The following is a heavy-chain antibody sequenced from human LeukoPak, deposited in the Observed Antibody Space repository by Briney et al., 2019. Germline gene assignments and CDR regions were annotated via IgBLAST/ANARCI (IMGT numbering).Heavy chain of an antibody. V-gene: IGHV3-30-3*01. CDR3: ARDGYYGSGSPPSLYFDY. J-gene: IGHJ4*02. D-gene: IGHD3-10*01. CDR2: TSSDLNVK. CDR1: GFTFRNYV. Sequence: GGSLRLSCAASGFTFRNYVIHWVRQAPGKGLEWVAVTSSDLNVKLYADSVKGRFTISRDNSRSTLYLQMNSLRPEDTAIYYCARDGYYGSGSPPSLYFDYWGQGTLVTVSS.